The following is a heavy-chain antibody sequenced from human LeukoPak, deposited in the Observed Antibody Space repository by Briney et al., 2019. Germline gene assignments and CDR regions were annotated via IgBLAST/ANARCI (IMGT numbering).Heavy chain of an antibody. D-gene: IGHD6-19*01. CDR2: FRSSGRDI. J-gene: IGHJ1*01. Sequence: GGSLRLSCEVSGFTLSSYSMTWVRQAPGKGLEWVSSFRSSGRDIIYGDSVRGRFTIARDDAKNSLYLQMNSLRAEDTAVYYCARGPGIAVAPLQHWGQGALVTVSS. V-gene: IGHV3-21*01. CDR1: GFTLSSYS. CDR3: ARGPGIAVAPLQH.